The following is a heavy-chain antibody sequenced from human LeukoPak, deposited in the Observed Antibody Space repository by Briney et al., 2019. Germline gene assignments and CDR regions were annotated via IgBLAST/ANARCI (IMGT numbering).Heavy chain of an antibody. V-gene: IGHV1-18*04. Sequence: GASVKVSCKASGYTFSNFGISWVRQAPGQGLEWMGWISGNNDHPHYGQKFQGRLTVTTDSSTSTAYMELRNLRSDDTAVYYCARDVVTYYASGSLDAFDMWGQGTMVTVSS. CDR2: ISGNNDHP. CDR1: GYTFSNFG. J-gene: IGHJ3*02. CDR3: ARDVVTYYASGSLDAFDM. D-gene: IGHD3-10*01.